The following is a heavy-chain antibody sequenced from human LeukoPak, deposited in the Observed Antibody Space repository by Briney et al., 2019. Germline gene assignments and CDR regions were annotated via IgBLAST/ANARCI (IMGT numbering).Heavy chain of an antibody. J-gene: IGHJ3*02. CDR1: GFTVSSNY. CDR2: IYSGGKT. CDR3: ARFIAARLDAFDI. V-gene: IGHV3-53*01. D-gene: IGHD6-6*01. Sequence: PGGTLRLSCAASGFTVSSNYMSWVRQAPGKGLEWVSVIYSGGKTYYADSVKGRFTISRDNSKNTLFLQMNSLRAEDTAVYYCARFIAARLDAFDIWGQGTMVTVSS.